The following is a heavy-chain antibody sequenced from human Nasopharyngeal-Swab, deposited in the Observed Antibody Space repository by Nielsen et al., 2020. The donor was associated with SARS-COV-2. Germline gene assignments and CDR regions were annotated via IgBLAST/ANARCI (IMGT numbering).Heavy chain of an antibody. CDR2: IIPIFGTA. Sequence: SVKVSCQASGGTFSSYAISWVRQAPGQGLEWMGGIIPIFGTANYAQKVQGRVTITADESTNTAYMELSSLRSEETAVYYCAQVGATNGDDYWGQGTLVTVSS. CDR1: GGTFSSYA. CDR3: AQVGATNGDDY. J-gene: IGHJ4*02. D-gene: IGHD1-26*01. V-gene: IGHV1-69*13.